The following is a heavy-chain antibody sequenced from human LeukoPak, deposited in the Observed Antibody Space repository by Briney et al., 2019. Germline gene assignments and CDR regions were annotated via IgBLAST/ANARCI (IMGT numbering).Heavy chain of an antibody. D-gene: IGHD5-24*01. Sequence: GGSLRLSCAASGFTFSSYAMSWVRQAPGKGPEWVSAISNIGDNTDYADSVKGRFTISRDNSKNTLNLQLNSLRAGDTAVYYCAKERWLQLGSYFDYWGQGTLVTVSS. J-gene: IGHJ4*02. CDR1: GFTFSSYA. V-gene: IGHV3-23*01. CDR2: ISNIGDNT. CDR3: AKERWLQLGSYFDY.